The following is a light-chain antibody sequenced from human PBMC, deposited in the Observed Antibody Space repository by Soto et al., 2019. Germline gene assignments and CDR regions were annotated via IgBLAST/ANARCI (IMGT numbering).Light chain of an antibody. CDR2: EVS. CDR1: SSDVGGYNY. CDR3: GSYTASSTLL. Sequence: QSVLTQPASVSGSPGQSITISCTGTSSDVGGYNYVSWSQQHPGKAPKLLISEVSNRPSGVSNRFSGSKSGNTASLTISGLQAADEADYYCGSYTASSTLLFGTGTKLTVL. J-gene: IGLJ1*01. V-gene: IGLV2-14*03.